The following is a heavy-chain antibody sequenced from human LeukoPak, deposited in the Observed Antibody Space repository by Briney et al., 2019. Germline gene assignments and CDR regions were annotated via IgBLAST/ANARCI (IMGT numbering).Heavy chain of an antibody. D-gene: IGHD3-22*01. CDR3: ARDRGGSYVDASDI. V-gene: IGHV4-59*01. Sequence: SETLSLTCTVSGGSISSYYWSWIRQPPGKGLEWIGYIYYTGSTNYNPSLKSRVTISVDTSKNQFSLKLNSVTAADTAVYYCARDRGGSYVDASDIWGQGTLVTVSS. CDR1: GGSISSYY. J-gene: IGHJ3*02. CDR2: IYYTGST.